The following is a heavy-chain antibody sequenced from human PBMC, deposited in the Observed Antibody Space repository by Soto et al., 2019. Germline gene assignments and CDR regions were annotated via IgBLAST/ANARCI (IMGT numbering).Heavy chain of an antibody. CDR1: GYTFINYA. V-gene: IGHV1-8*02. CDR3: AKDQGSSWYEIDY. D-gene: IGHD6-13*01. J-gene: IGHJ4*01. Sequence: ASVKVSCKASGYTFINYAIHWVRQAPGQRLEWMGWMNPNSGNTGYAQKFQGRVTMTRNTSISTVYMELSSLGSEDTAVYYCAKDQGSSWYEIDYWGQGTLVTVSS. CDR2: MNPNSGNT.